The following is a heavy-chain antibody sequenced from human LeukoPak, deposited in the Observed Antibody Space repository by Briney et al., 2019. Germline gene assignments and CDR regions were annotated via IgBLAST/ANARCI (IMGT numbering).Heavy chain of an antibody. Sequence: PSETLSLTCTVSGYSINSGYFWGWVRQPPGKGPEWIGSIFHTGDVYYNPSLRSRVTLSIDTSRNQVSLKVTSVTAADTALYYCARVVASTSIDSWGQGILVTVSS. D-gene: IGHD2-15*01. CDR1: GYSINSGYF. CDR3: ARVVASTSIDS. CDR2: IFHTGDV. V-gene: IGHV4-38-2*02. J-gene: IGHJ4*02.